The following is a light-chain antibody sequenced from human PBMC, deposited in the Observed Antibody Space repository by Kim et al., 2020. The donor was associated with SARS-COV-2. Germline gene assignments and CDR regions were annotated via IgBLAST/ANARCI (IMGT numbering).Light chain of an antibody. J-gene: IGKJ1*01. Sequence: EVVLTQSPGTMSLSPGERATLSCRTSHNISSSYLAWYQQRSGQAPRLLIYGTFSRATDVPERFSGRGSGTDFTLTISRLEPEDFAVYYCQQYVTSPWTFGQGTKVDIK. CDR2: GTF. V-gene: IGKV3-20*01. CDR3: QQYVTSPWT. CDR1: HNISSSY.